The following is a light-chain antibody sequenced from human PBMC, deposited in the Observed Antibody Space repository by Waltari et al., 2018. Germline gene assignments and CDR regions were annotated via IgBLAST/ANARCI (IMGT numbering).Light chain of an antibody. CDR1: HSLSNNF. Sequence: EIVLTQSPGTLSSSPGESAPLSCRASHSLSNNFLAWYQQRPGQSPRLLMYSISNRAPGIPDRFWGSGSGTDFTLTISRLEPEDFAVYYCQQYGNSPITFGQGTRL. J-gene: IGKJ5*01. CDR2: SIS. V-gene: IGKV3-20*01. CDR3: QQYGNSPIT.